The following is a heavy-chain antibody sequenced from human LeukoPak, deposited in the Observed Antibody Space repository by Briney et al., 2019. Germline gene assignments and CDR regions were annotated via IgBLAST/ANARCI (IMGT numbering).Heavy chain of an antibody. J-gene: IGHJ4*02. CDR1: GGSISSYY. CDR3: ARHQAMVTPYYFDY. D-gene: IGHD5-18*01. V-gene: IGHV4-59*08. Sequence: SETLSLTCTVSGGSISSYYWSWIRQPPGKGLEWIGYIYYSGSTNYNPSLKSRATISVDTSKNQFSLMLSSVTAADTAVYYCARHQAMVTPYYFDYWGQGTLVTVSS. CDR2: IYYSGST.